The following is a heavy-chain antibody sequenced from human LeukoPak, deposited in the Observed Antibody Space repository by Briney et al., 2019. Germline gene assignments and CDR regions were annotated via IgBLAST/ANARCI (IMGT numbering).Heavy chain of an antibody. J-gene: IGHJ4*02. Sequence: PGGSLRLSCAASGFTFSGSGMHWVRQAPGKGLEWVTFIRYDGSNKYYTDSVKGRFTISRDNAKNSLYLQMNSLRAEDTAVYYCATSRTLDYWGQGTLVTVSS. CDR3: ATSRTLDY. V-gene: IGHV3-30*02. D-gene: IGHD6-13*01. CDR2: IRYDGSNK. CDR1: GFTFSGSG.